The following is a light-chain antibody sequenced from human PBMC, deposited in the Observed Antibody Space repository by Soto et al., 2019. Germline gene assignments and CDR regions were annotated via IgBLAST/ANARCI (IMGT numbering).Light chain of an antibody. Sequence: EIVMMPFPATLSLSPGERVTLSCRASQSVSQSVTTNLAWYQQKPGQAPRLLIFDASARAVDIPGRFSGIVSGTEFTLTISSLQPEDFAVYYGMQGLQTPTITFGQGTRLEIK. CDR2: DAS. CDR3: MQGLQTPTIT. V-gene: IGKV3D-15*02. CDR1: QSVSQSVTTN. J-gene: IGKJ5*01.